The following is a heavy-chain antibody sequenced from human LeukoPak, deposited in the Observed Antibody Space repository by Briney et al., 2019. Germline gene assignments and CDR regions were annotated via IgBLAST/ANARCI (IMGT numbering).Heavy chain of an antibody. D-gene: IGHD6-13*01. CDR3: AKDFSSWNPSEIDY. V-gene: IGHV3-30*02. J-gene: IGHJ4*02. CDR1: GFTFNNYG. Sequence: PGGSLRLSCAASGFTFNNYGMHWVRQAPGKGLEWVAFIRYDASNKYYTDSVKGRFTISRDNSWNTLYLLMNSLRTEDTAVYYCAKDFSSWNPSEIDYWGQGTLVTVSS. CDR2: IRYDASNK.